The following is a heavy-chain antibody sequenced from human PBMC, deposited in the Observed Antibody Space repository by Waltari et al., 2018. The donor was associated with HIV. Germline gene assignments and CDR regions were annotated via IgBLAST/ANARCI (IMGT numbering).Heavy chain of an antibody. D-gene: IGHD1-1*01. CDR3: ARGPSLRAFRGNLYFNSSLDV. CDR2: IDQSGAS. J-gene: IGHJ6*02. Sequence: QVQLQQWGAGQVKPSETLSLTCLLSGGSFSGFYWPWVRHSPGKGLEWIGEIDQSGASRFNSSLKRRITISMDTSRSHFALKLSPVSPADTAVYYCARGPSLRAFRGNLYFNSSLDVWGQGTTVTVSS. V-gene: IGHV4-34*02. CDR1: GGSFSGFY.